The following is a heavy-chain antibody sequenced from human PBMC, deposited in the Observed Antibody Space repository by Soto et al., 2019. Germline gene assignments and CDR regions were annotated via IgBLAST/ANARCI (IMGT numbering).Heavy chain of an antibody. CDR1: GGSISSYY. CDR2: IYYSGST. V-gene: IGHV4-59*08. J-gene: IGHJ4*02. CDR3: ARRYGPGFDY. Sequence: QVQLQESGPGLVKPSETLSLTCTVSGGSISSYYWCWIRQPPGKGLEWIGYIYYSGSTNYNPSLKSRVTITVDTSKNQSSLKLSSVTAADTAVYYCARRYGPGFDYWGQGTLVTVSS. D-gene: IGHD4-17*01.